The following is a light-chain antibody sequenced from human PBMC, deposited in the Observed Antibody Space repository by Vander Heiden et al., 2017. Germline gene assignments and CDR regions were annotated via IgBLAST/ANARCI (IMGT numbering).Light chain of an antibody. J-gene: IGLJ3*02. CDR2: DDS. V-gene: IGLV3-21*02. CDR3: QVWESYTDQRV. CDR1: NIGSKS. Sequence: SYVLTQPTSLSVAPGQTARITCEGNNIGSKSVHGYQQKPGQAPVLVVYDDSDRHSGIPERFSGSNSGNTATMTISRVEAGDEGDYYCQVWESYTDQRVFGGGTKLTVL.